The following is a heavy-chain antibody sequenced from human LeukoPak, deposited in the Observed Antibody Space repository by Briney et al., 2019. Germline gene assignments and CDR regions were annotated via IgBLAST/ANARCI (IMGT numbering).Heavy chain of an antibody. Sequence: SETLSLTCTVSGGSISSYYWSWIRQPPGKGLEWIGYIYYSGSTNYNPSLKSRVTISVDTSKNQFSLKLSSVTAADTAVYYCARVGPIEMATIIGGFDYWGQGTLVTVSS. CDR1: GGSISSYY. V-gene: IGHV4-59*01. D-gene: IGHD5-24*01. CDR2: IYYSGST. J-gene: IGHJ4*02. CDR3: ARVGPIEMATIIGGFDY.